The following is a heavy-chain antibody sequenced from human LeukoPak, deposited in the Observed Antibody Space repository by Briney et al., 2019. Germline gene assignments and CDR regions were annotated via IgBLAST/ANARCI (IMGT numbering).Heavy chain of an antibody. D-gene: IGHD2-2*01. Sequence: ASVKVSCKASGYTLTSYGISSVRQAPGQGLKWMGWISAYNGNTNYAQKLQGRVTMTTDTSTSTAYMELRSLRSDDTAVYYCARDLDRTSCYGYWGQGTLVTVSS. CDR1: GYTLTSYG. J-gene: IGHJ4*02. CDR3: ARDLDRTSCYGY. V-gene: IGHV1-18*01. CDR2: ISAYNGNT.